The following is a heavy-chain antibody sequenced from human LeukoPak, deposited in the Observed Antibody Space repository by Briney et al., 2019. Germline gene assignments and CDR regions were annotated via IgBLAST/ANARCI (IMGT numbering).Heavy chain of an antibody. Sequence: PGGSLRLSCAASGFTFDDCAMHWVRQAPGKGLEWVSGISWNSGSIGYADSVKGRFTISRDNAKNSLYLQMNSLRAEDTALYYCAKDRRYSSSWIGGGFDYWGQGTLVTVSS. CDR2: ISWNSGSI. CDR3: AKDRRYSSSWIGGGFDY. D-gene: IGHD6-13*01. CDR1: GFTFDDCA. J-gene: IGHJ4*02. V-gene: IGHV3-9*01.